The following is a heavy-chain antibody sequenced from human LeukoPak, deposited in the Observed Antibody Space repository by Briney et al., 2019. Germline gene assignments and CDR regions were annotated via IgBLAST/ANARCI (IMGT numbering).Heavy chain of an antibody. Sequence: PGGSMRLSWAAAGFTFSIFAMSWVSQVAGGWRGWVSASRGSGDSTYYADFAKGRFTISRDNSKNTLYLQMNSLRAEDTAVYYCAKGATWVVQVSLPPLDYWGQGTLVTVSS. CDR3: AKGATWVVQVSLPPLDY. V-gene: IGHV3-23*01. CDR2: SRGSGDST. J-gene: IGHJ4*02. D-gene: IGHD6-19*01. CDR1: GFTFSIFA.